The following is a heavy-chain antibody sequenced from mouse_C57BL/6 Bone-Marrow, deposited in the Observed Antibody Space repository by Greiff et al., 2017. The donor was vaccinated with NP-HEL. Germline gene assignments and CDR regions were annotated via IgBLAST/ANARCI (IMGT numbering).Heavy chain of an antibody. CDR2: IDPENGDT. CDR1: GFNIKDDY. D-gene: IGHD2-12*01. V-gene: IGHV14-4*01. Sequence: EVQLQQSGAELVRPGASVKLSCTASGFNIKDDYMHWVKQRPEQGLEWIGWIDPENGDTEYASKFQGKATITADTSSNTADLQLSRLTSEDTAVYYCTTYRGTTWFAYWGQGTLVTVSA. CDR3: TTYRGTTWFAY. J-gene: IGHJ3*01.